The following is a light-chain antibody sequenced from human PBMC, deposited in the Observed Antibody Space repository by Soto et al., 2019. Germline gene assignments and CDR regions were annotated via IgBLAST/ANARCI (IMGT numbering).Light chain of an antibody. Sequence: EVVLTQSPGTLSLSPGDTATLFCRASQSVTINSLAWYQQKPGQTPRLLIYAASTRASGIPDRFSGSGSGTEFALTISRLEPEDFAVYYCQQYGSSPFTFGPGTKVDIK. CDR3: QQYGSSPFT. J-gene: IGKJ3*01. CDR1: QSVTINS. CDR2: AAS. V-gene: IGKV3-20*01.